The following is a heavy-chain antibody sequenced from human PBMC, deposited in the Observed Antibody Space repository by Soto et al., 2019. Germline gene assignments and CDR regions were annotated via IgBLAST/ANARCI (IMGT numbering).Heavy chain of an antibody. Sequence: EVQLDESGGGLVQPGGSLRLSCVVSGFTVSRNYMSWVRQAPGKGLEWVSVIYSGGSTYYADSENGRFTISRHNSKNTLYLQMNSLRAEDTAVYYCARGGNPNYYWGQGTLVTVSS. CDR1: GFTVSRNY. D-gene: IGHD4-4*01. CDR2: IYSGGST. CDR3: ARGGNPNYY. J-gene: IGHJ4*02. V-gene: IGHV3-53*04.